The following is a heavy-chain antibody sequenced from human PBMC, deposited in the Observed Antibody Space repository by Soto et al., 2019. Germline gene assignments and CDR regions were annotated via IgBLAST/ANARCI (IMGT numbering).Heavy chain of an antibody. CDR3: AKSVVHQWLVHDALDV. V-gene: IGHV4-59*03. Sequence: QVQLQESGPGLVKPSETLSLTCTVSGDSITSSYWTWLRQTPGQGLEWIGYIYYSWTINHNASLESRVTISIDTSKNQFSLRLSSVTAADTAVYFCAKSVVHQWLVHDALDVWGQGTTVTVSS. J-gene: IGHJ3*01. CDR2: IYYSWTI. CDR1: GDSITSSY. D-gene: IGHD6-19*01.